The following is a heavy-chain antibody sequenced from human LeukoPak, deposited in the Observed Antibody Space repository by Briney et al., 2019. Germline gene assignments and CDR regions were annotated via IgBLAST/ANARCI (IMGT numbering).Heavy chain of an antibody. D-gene: IGHD3-10*01. CDR2: VNPDGSDK. J-gene: IGHJ6*02. V-gene: IGHV3-7*03. CDR1: GFTFSSSW. CDR3: ARRLEGILWFGEFLYGMDV. Sequence: PGGSLRLSCAASGFTFSSSWMSWVRQAPGKGLEWVTNVNPDGSDKYYLDSVKGRFTISRDNAKNSLYLQMNSLRVDDTAVYYCARRLEGILWFGEFLYGMDVWGQGTTVTVSS.